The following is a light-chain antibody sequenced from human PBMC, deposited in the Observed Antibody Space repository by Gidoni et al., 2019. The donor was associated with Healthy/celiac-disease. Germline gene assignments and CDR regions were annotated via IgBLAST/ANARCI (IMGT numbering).Light chain of an antibody. Sequence: DIEMTQSPSTLSVSPGERATLSSKARQSVNSNLAWYQQNPGQAPALLIQGASTRAFGIPARFSGSGSGTEFTLTFSSLQSEDVAVSTCQRYNNGPPMHTFGEGTKLEIK. CDR1: QSVNSN. CDR2: GAS. CDR3: QRYNNGPPMHT. J-gene: IGKJ2*01. V-gene: IGKV3-15*01.